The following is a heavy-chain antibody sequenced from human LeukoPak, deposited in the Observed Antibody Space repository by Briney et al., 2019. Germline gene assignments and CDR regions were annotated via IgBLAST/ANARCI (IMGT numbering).Heavy chain of an antibody. CDR1: GFTFSDHY. CDR3: ARGPISGWSADY. Sequence: PGGSLRLSCAASGFTFSDHYIDWVRQAPGKGLEWVSYISNSGSMIYYADSVKGRFTLSRDNAKNSLYLQMNSLRDEDTAVYYCARGPISGWSADYWGQGTLVTVSS. D-gene: IGHD6-19*01. CDR2: ISNSGSMI. J-gene: IGHJ4*02. V-gene: IGHV3-11*04.